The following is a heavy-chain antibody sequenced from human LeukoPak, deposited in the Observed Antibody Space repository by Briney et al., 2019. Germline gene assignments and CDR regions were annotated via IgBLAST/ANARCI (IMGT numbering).Heavy chain of an antibody. CDR2: IYPGDSDT. D-gene: IGHD1-26*01. Sequence: AGESLKISCKGSGYRFTSYWIGWVRQMPGKGLEWMGIIYPGDSDTRYSPSFQGQVTISADKSISTAYLQWSSLKASDTAMYYCARHGYSGSYFSAFDIWGQGTMVTVSS. J-gene: IGHJ3*02. CDR3: ARHGYSGSYFSAFDI. V-gene: IGHV5-51*01. CDR1: GYRFTSYW.